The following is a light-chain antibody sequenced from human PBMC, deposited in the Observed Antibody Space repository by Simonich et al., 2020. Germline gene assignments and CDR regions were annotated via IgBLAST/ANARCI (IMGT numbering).Light chain of an antibody. CDR1: KLGDQY. CDR3: QAWDSSTVV. Sequence: SYELTQPPSVSVSPGQTASITCSGDKLGDQYACWYQQKPGQSPVLVIYQDSKRPSGSPERCSGSNSGNTATLTISGTQAMDEADYYCQAWDSSTVVFGGGTKLTVL. V-gene: IGLV3-1*01. J-gene: IGLJ2*01. CDR2: QDS.